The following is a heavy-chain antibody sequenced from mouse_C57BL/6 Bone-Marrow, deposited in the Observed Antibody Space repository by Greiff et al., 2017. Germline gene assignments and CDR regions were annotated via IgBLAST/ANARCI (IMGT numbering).Heavy chain of an antibody. J-gene: IGHJ2*01. CDR1: GFSFNTYA. CDR3: VRQGYDVDY. D-gene: IGHD2-2*01. Sequence: EVHLVESGGGLVQPKGSLKLSCAASGFSFNTYAMNWVRQAPGKGLEWVARIRSKSNNYATYYADSVKDRFTISRDDSESMLYLQMNNLKTEDTAMYYCVRQGYDVDYWGQGTTLTVSS. V-gene: IGHV10-1*01. CDR2: IRSKSNNYAT.